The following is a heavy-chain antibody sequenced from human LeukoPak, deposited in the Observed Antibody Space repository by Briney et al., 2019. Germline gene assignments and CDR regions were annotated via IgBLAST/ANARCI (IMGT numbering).Heavy chain of an antibody. D-gene: IGHD6-13*01. V-gene: IGHV1-69*04. J-gene: IGHJ4*02. CDR3: ARVAREAATSILLTDY. CDR2: IIPILGIA. CDR1: GGTLSSYA. Sequence: SVKVSCKASGGTLSSYAISWVRQAPGQGLEWMGRIIPILGIANYAQKFQGRVTITADKSTSTAYMELSSLRSEDTAVYYCARVAREAATSILLTDYWGQGTLVTVSS.